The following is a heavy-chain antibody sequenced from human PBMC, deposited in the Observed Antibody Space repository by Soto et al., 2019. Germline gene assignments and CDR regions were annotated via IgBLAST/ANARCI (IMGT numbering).Heavy chain of an antibody. V-gene: IGHV5-51*01. CDR3: ARSEQYYYYGMDV. CDR1: GYSFTSYW. D-gene: IGHD1-26*01. J-gene: IGHJ6*02. Sequence: PGESLKISCKGSGYSFTSYWSGWVRQMPGKGLEWMGIIYPGDSDTRYSPSFQGQVTISADKSISTAYLQWSSLKASDTAMYYCARSEQYYYYGMDVWGQGTTVTVSS. CDR2: IYPGDSDT.